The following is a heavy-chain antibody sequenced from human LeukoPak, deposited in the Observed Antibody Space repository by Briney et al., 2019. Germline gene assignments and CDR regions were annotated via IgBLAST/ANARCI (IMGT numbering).Heavy chain of an antibody. CDR3: ARGPGSATKEAFAI. D-gene: IGHD2-8*01. J-gene: IGHJ3*02. V-gene: IGHV4-61*02. CDR2: IYSSGIF. CDR1: SGSISSPPYY. Sequence: TLSLTCTVASGSISSPPYYWSWIRQPAGKEVEWIGRIYSSGIFDYNPSLKSRVTLSIDTSKNSFSLRLSSVTATDTAVYYCARGPGSATKEAFAIWGQGTMVTVSS.